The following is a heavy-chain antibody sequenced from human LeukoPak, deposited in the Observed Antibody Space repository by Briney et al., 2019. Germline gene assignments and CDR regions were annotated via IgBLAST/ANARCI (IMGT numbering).Heavy chain of an antibody. CDR1: GGSISSGGYY. D-gene: IGHD1-26*01. CDR3: ARDGEGGSYYERSFGY. J-gene: IGHJ4*02. V-gene: IGHV4-31*03. Sequence: SETLSLTCTVSGGSISSGGYYWSWIRQHPGKGLEWIGYIYYSGGTYYNPSLKSRVTISVDTSKNQFSLKLSSVTAADTAVYYCARDGEGGSYYERSFGYWGQGTLVTVSS. CDR2: IYYSGGT.